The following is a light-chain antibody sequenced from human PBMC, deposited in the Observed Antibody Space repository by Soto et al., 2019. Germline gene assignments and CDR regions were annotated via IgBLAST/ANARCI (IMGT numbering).Light chain of an antibody. CDR2: DAS. CDR1: QSVSRN. J-gene: IGKJ4*01. Sequence: EIVLTQSPATLSLSPGERATLSCRASQSVSRNLAWYQQRPGQAPRLLIYDASNRATGLPARFSGSGSGTDFTLTISSLEPEDFAVYYCQQRSNLPPLSFDGGTKVEIK. V-gene: IGKV3-11*01. CDR3: QQRSNLPPLS.